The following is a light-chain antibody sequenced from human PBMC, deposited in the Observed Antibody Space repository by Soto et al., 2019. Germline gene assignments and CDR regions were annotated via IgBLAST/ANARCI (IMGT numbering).Light chain of an antibody. CDR2: GAS. J-gene: IGKJ1*01. V-gene: IGKV3-20*01. Sequence: ESVLTQSPGTLSLSPGERATLSCRASQSVRSSFLAWYQLKPGQAPRLLIYGASSRATGIPDRFSGSGSGTDFTLTISRPEPEDFAVYYCQQYDSSPWTFGQGTKVEIK. CDR1: QSVRSSF. CDR3: QQYDSSPWT.